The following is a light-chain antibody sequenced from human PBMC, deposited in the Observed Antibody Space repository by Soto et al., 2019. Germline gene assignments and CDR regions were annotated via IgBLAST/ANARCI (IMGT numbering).Light chain of an antibody. CDR2: SND. V-gene: IGLV1-44*01. CDR3: AAWDDSLNGVV. CDR1: SSNIGENT. J-gene: IGLJ2*01. Sequence: QSALTQPPSASGTPGQRVTISCSGSSSNIGENTVNWYQQLPGTAPKPLIYSNDQRPSGVPDRFSGSKSGTSASLAISGLQSEDEAAYYCAAWDDSLNGVVFGGGTKLTVL.